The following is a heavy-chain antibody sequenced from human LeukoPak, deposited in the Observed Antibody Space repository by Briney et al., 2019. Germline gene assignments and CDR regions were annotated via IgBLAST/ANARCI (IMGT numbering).Heavy chain of an antibody. CDR1: GGSISSGSYY. J-gene: IGHJ3*02. CDR3: ARGGGSYGTDAFDI. D-gene: IGHD1-26*01. V-gene: IGHV4-61*02. Sequence: SQTLSLTCTVSGGSISSGSYYWSWIRQPAGKGLEWIGRIYTSGSTNYNPSLKSRVTISVDTSKNQFSLKLSSVTAADTAVYYCARGGGSYGTDAFDIWGQGTMVTVSS. CDR2: IYTSGST.